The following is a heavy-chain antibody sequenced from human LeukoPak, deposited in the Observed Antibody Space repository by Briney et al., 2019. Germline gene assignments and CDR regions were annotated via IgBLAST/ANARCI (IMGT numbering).Heavy chain of an antibody. D-gene: IGHD5-18*01. CDR2: IYTSGST. Sequence: SETLSLTCTVSGGSISSYYWTWIRQPAGKGLEWIGRIYTSGSTNYNPSLKSRVTISVDTSKNQFSLKLSSVTAADTAVYYCATLGYSYGTDYWGQGTLVTVSS. CDR3: ATLGYSYGTDY. V-gene: IGHV4-4*07. CDR1: GGSISSYY. J-gene: IGHJ4*02.